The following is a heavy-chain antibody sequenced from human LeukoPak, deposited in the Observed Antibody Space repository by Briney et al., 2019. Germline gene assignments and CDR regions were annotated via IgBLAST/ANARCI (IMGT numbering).Heavy chain of an antibody. Sequence: PGGSLRLSCAASGFTFSSYAMHWVRQAPGKGLEWVAFTSYDGGNEFYADSVKGRFTISRDNSKNTLYLQMNSLRAEDTAVYYCARGHFHYGSGSYYEFNYYYYAMDVWGQGTTVTVSS. D-gene: IGHD3-10*01. CDR3: ARGHFHYGSGSYYEFNYYYYAMDV. J-gene: IGHJ6*02. CDR1: GFTFSSYA. V-gene: IGHV3-30*04. CDR2: TSYDGGNE.